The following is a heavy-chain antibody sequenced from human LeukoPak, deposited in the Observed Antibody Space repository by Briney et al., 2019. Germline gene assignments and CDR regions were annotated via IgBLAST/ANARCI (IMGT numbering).Heavy chain of an antibody. CDR2: ISYGGRNK. V-gene: IGHV3-30*04. CDR3: ARGAHIVVVPAATGADYFDS. J-gene: IGHJ4*02. Sequence: GGSLRLSCADSGFTFSSYAIHWVRQAPGKGLEWVADISYGGRNKYYADSVKGRFTISRDNSKNTLYLQMNSLRAEDTAVYYCARGAHIVVVPAATGADYFDSWGQGTLVTVSS. D-gene: IGHD2-2*01. CDR1: GFTFSSYA.